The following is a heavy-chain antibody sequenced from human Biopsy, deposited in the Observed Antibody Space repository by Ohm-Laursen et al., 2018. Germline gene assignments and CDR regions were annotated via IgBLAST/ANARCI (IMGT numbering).Heavy chain of an antibody. Sequence: SSVKVSCKASGGTFSNYAISWVRQAPGEGLEWMGGIIAVSGLVNYAPKFRGRVSITADKSTTTAYMELSNLKSEDTAVYYCATPFQYYDSWGGYPPFDHWGQGTLVTVSS. CDR2: IIAVSGLV. J-gene: IGHJ4*02. D-gene: IGHD3-3*01. CDR3: ATPFQYYDSWGGYPPFDH. CDR1: GGTFSNYA. V-gene: IGHV1-69*17.